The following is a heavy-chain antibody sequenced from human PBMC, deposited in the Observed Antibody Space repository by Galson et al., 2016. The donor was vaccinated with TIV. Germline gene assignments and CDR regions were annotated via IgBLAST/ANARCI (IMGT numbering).Heavy chain of an antibody. CDR2: IDWDDDK. CDR3: ARISGYYDSSGHYIPRSFDY. D-gene: IGHD3-22*01. V-gene: IGHV2-70*11. CDR1: GFSLNTDGMC. J-gene: IGHJ4*02. Sequence: PALVKPIQTLTLTCTFSGFSLNTDGMCVNWIRQPPGKALEWLARIDWDDDKSYSPSLKTRLTISKDTSKNQVVLTMTNMDPVDTATYYCARISGYYDSSGHYIPRSFDYWGQGALDTVSS.